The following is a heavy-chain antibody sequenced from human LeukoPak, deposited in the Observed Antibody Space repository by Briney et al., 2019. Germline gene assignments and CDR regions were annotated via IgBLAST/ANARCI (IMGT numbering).Heavy chain of an antibody. D-gene: IGHD3-22*01. CDR2: IYTSGST. CDR3: ARVTSSGYYPYYYYYMDV. V-gene: IGHV4-61*02. CDR1: GGSISSGSYY. J-gene: IGHJ6*03. Sequence: MASQTLSLTCTVSGGSISSGSYYWSWIRQPAGKGLEWIGRIYTSGSTNYNPSLKSRGTISVDTSKNQFSLKLSSVTAAATAVYYCARVTSSGYYPYYYYYMDVWGKGTTVTVSS.